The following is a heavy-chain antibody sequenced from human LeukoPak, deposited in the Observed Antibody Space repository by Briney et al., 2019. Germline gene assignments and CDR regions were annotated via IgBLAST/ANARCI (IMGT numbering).Heavy chain of an antibody. J-gene: IGHJ3*02. D-gene: IGHD3-3*02. Sequence: ASVKVSCKASGYTFRQYSISWVRQAPGKGFEWMGRVSPSHTTRVYAQEFQGRVTMTADTNTNTVSMELRSLRFDDTAVYFCARDYILPLETDNGDGFAIWGQGTVVTVSS. V-gene: IGHV1-18*01. CDR2: VSPSHTTR. CDR1: GYTFRQYS. CDR3: ARDYILPLETDNGDGFAI.